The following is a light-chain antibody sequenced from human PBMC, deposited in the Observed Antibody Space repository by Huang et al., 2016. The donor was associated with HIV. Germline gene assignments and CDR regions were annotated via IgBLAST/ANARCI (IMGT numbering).Light chain of an antibody. V-gene: IGKV1-NL1*01. CDR2: AAS. CDR1: QGISNS. CDR3: QQYYSTPT. J-gene: IGKJ1*01. Sequence: DIQMTQSPSSLSASVGDRVTITCRASQGISNSLAWYQQKPGKAPKLVLYAASRLETGVPSRFSGSGSGTDYTLNISSLQPEDFATYYCQQYYSTPTFGQGTKVEV.